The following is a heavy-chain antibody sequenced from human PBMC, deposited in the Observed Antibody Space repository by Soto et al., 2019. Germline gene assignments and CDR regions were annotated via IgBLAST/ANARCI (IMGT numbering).Heavy chain of an antibody. J-gene: IGHJ4*02. CDR1: GYSFTTYA. Sequence: GASVKVSCKASGYSFTTYAIHWVRQAPGQRLEWMGWINAGNGNTKYSQKFQGRVTITRDTSASTAYMELSSLRSEDTAVYYCARGGSGDSCYFDYWGQGTLVTVSS. CDR3: ARGGSGDSCYFDY. D-gene: IGHD2-15*01. V-gene: IGHV1-3*01. CDR2: INAGNGNT.